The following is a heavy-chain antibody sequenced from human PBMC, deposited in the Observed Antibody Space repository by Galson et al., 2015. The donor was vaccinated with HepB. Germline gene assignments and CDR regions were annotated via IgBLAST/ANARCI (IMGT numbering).Heavy chain of an antibody. CDR1: GGTFSSYA. Sequence: SVKVSCKASGGTFSSYAISWVRQAPGQGLEWMVGIIPILGIANYAQKFQGRVTITADKSTSTAYMELSSLRSEDTAVYYCATGGYCSGGSCYGARYYFDYWGQGTLVTVSS. V-gene: IGHV1-69*10. CDR3: ATGGYCSGGSCYGARYYFDY. CDR2: IIPILGIA. J-gene: IGHJ4*02. D-gene: IGHD2-15*01.